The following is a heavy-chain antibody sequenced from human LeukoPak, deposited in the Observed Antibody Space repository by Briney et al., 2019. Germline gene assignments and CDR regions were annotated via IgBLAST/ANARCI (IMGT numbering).Heavy chain of an antibody. CDR2: ISSNGGST. Sequence: GGSLRLSCAASGFTFSSYAMHWVRQAPGKGLEYVSAISSNGGSTYYANSVKGRFTISRDNSKNTLYLQMGSLRAEDMAVFFCARGAHRIATASKIDSWGQGTLVTVSS. D-gene: IGHD6-13*01. CDR1: GFTFSSYA. V-gene: IGHV3-64*01. J-gene: IGHJ4*02. CDR3: ARGAHRIATASKIDS.